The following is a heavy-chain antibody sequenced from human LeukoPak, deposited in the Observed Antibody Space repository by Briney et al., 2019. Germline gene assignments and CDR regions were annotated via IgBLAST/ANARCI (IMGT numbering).Heavy chain of an antibody. CDR3: ARGPPNYFDNSGAYYYFDC. CDR1: GFTFSSYG. CDR2: IWYDGSNK. J-gene: IGHJ4*02. Sequence: PGGSLRLSCAASGFTFSSYGMHWVRQAPGKGLEWVAVIWYDGSNKYYADSVKGRFTISRDNSKNTLYLQMNSLRAEDTAVYYCARGPPNYFDNSGAYYYFDCWGQGTLVTVSS. D-gene: IGHD3-22*01. V-gene: IGHV3-33*01.